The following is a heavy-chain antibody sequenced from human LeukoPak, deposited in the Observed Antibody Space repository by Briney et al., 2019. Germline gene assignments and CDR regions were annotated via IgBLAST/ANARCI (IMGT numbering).Heavy chain of an antibody. J-gene: IGHJ4*02. CDR1: DFTVSSNS. Sequence: PGGSLRLSCAASDFTVSSNSMSSVRQAPGKGLEWVSVTYSSGSTHYADSVKGRFTISRDSSKNTLYLQMNSLRAEDTAVYYCATESYGGAWGQGTLVTVSS. CDR3: ATESYGGA. CDR2: TYSSGST. V-gene: IGHV3-53*01. D-gene: IGHD1-26*01.